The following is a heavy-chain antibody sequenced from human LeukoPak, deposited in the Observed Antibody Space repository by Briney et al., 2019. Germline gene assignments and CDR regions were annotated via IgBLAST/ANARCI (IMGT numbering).Heavy chain of an antibody. CDR3: VSALEP. Sequence: GGSLRLSCAASGFTFSSYWMSWVRQAPGKGLECVANIKQDGSEKYYVDSVKGRFTISRDNSKNTLYLQMNSLRAEDTAVYYCVSALEPWGQGTLVTVSS. J-gene: IGHJ5*02. CDR1: GFTFSSYW. D-gene: IGHD1-1*01. V-gene: IGHV3-7*01. CDR2: IKQDGSEK.